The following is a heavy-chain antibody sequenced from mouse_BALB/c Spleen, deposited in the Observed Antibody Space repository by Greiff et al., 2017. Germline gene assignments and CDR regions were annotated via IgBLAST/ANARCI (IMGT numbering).Heavy chain of an antibody. CDR2: IDPANGNT. Sequence: EVQLQESGAELVKPGASVKLSCTASGFNIKDTYMHWVKQRPEQGLEWIGRIDPANGNTKYDPKFQGKATITADTSSNTAYLQLSSLTSEDTAVYYCARWLAPDGYYVEKGYFDVWGAGTTVTVSS. D-gene: IGHD2-3*01. J-gene: IGHJ1*01. V-gene: IGHV14-3*02. CDR1: GFNIKDTY. CDR3: ARWLAPDGYYVEKGYFDV.